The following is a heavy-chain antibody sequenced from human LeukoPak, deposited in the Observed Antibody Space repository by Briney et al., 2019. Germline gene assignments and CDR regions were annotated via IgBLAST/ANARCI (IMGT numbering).Heavy chain of an antibody. CDR3: ARASLNYDSSGYYYPPAFDY. CDR2: IYTSGST. V-gene: IGHV4-4*07. J-gene: IGHJ4*02. CDR1: GGSISSYY. Sequence: SETLSLTCTVSGGSISSYYWSWIRQPAGKGLEWIGRIYTSGSTNHNPSLKSRVTMSVDTSKNQFSLKLSSVTAADTAEYYCARASLNYDSSGYYYPPAFDYWGQGTLVTVSS. D-gene: IGHD3-22*01.